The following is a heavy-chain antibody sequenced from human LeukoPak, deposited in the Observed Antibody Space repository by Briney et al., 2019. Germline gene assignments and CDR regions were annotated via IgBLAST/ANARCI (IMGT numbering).Heavy chain of an antibody. D-gene: IGHD2-21*01. V-gene: IGHV3-74*01. J-gene: IGHJ3*02. CDR2: ISSDGIDT. Sequence: GGSLRLSCAASGFPFSTYWMHWVRQAPGKGPVWVSRISSDGIDTNYADSVKGRFTISRDNAKNTLFLQMNSLRAEDTAVYYCARAFSVVGDAYDIWGQGTMVTVSS. CDR1: GFPFSTYW. CDR3: ARAFSVVGDAYDI.